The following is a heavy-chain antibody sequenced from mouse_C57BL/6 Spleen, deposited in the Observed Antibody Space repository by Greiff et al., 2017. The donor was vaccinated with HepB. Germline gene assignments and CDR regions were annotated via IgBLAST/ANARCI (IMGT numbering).Heavy chain of an antibody. V-gene: IGHV1-82*01. CDR1: GYAFSSSW. CDR2: IYPGDGDT. CDR3: ARGGYDYDGDY. Sequence: QVQLQQSGPELVKPGASVKISCKASGYAFSSSWMNWVKQRPGKGLEWIGRIYPGDGDTNYNGKFKGKATMTADKSSSTAYMQRSSLTSEDSAVYFCARGGYDYDGDYWGQGTTLTVSS. D-gene: IGHD2-4*01. J-gene: IGHJ2*01.